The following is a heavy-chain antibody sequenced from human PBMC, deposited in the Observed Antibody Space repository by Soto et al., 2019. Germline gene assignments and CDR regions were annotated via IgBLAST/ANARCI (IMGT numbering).Heavy chain of an antibody. D-gene: IGHD2-2*01. V-gene: IGHV1-24*01. CDR3: ATARLGYCSSTSCLNFDY. CDR2: FDPEDGET. CDR1: GYTFTELS. J-gene: IGHJ4*02. Sequence: ASVKVSCKVSGYTFTELSMHWVRQAPGKGLEWMGGFDPEDGETIYAQEFQGRVTMTEDTSTDTAYMELSSLRSEDTAVYYCATARLGYCSSTSCLNFDYWGQGTLVTVSS.